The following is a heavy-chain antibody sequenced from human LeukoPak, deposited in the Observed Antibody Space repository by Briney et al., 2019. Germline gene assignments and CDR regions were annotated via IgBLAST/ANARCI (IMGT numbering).Heavy chain of an antibody. Sequence: QPGGSLRLSCAASGFTISSCEMNWVRQAPGEGLEWVSYIGSSGSTMYYADSVKGRFTISRDNAKNSLYLQMNSLRAEDTAVYYCARENYDPASFPNVYYGMDVWGQGTTVTVSS. J-gene: IGHJ6*02. V-gene: IGHV3-48*03. CDR1: GFTISSCE. CDR2: IGSSGSTM. CDR3: ARENYDPASFPNVYYGMDV. D-gene: IGHD3-10*01.